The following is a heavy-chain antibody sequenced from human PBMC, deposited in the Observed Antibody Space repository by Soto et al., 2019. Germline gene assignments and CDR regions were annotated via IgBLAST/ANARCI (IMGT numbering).Heavy chain of an antibody. CDR2: IRNKANNYAT. J-gene: IGHJ4*02. V-gene: IGHV3-73*01. D-gene: IGHD2-2*01. CDR1: GFTFSGSD. CDR3: TSPYCSTTSCHALDY. Sequence: GGSLRLSCAASGFTFSGSDMHWVRQASGKGLEWIGRIRNKANNYATEYAASLKGRFTISRDDSKNTAYLQMSSLEAEDTALYYCTSPYCSTTSCHALDYWGRGILVTVSS.